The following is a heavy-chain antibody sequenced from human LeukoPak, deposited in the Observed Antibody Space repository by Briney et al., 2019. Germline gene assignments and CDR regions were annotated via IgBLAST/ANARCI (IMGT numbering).Heavy chain of an antibody. CDR1: GGTFSSYA. CDR3: ARAPTRSYDFVW. CDR2: IIPIFATT. J-gene: IGHJ4*02. V-gene: IGHV1-69*01. Sequence: SVRVSCKAPGGTFSSYAISWVRQAPGQGLEWMGGIIPIFATTNYAQKFQGRVTISADESTSTAYMELSSLRSEDTAIYYCARAPTRSYDFVWWGQGTLVTVSS. D-gene: IGHD3-3*01.